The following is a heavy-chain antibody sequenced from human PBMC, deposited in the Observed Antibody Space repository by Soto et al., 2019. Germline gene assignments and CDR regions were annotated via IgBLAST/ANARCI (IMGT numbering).Heavy chain of an antibody. J-gene: IGHJ6*03. CDR3: AVSSSSNYYYMDV. D-gene: IGHD6-6*01. Sequence: ASVKVSCKASGGTFSSYTISWVRQAPGQGLEWMGRIIPILGIANYAQKFQGRVTITADKSTSTAYMELSSLRSEDTAVYYCAVSSSSNYYYMDVWGKGTTVTVSS. CDR1: GGTFSSYT. CDR2: IIPILGIA. V-gene: IGHV1-69*02.